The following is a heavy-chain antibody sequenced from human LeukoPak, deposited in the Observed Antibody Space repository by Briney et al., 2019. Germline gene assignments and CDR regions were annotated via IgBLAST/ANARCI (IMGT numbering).Heavy chain of an antibody. J-gene: IGHJ5*02. Sequence: PGGALRLSCAGSGCTFSTYGMSGVGQAGGRGLEGVAGSSGSGGRTYYADSVKGRFPISRDNSKNTLYLQMNSLRAEDTAIYYCAKGQQQLVFCSFHPWGQGTLLTVSS. V-gene: IGHV3-23*01. CDR3: AKGQQQLVFCSFHP. D-gene: IGHD6-13*01. CDR2: SSGSGGRT. CDR1: GCTFSTYG.